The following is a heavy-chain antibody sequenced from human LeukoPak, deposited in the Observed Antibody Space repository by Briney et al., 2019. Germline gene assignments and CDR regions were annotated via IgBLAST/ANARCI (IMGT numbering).Heavy chain of an antibody. J-gene: IGHJ5*02. CDR1: GGSISSGGYS. Sequence: SETLSLTCTVSGGSISSGGYSWSWIRQHPGKGLEWIGYIYYSGSTYYNPSLKSRVTISVDTSKNQFSLKLSSVTAADTAVYYCARVLRYFDWLQTHWFDPWGQGTLVTVSS. V-gene: IGHV4-31*03. D-gene: IGHD3-9*01. CDR2: IYYSGST. CDR3: ARVLRYFDWLQTHWFDP.